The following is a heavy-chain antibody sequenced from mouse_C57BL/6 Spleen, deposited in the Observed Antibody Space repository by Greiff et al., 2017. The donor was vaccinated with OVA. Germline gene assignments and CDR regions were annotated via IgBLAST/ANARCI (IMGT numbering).Heavy chain of an antibody. CDR2: IDPSDSYT. CDR3: ARRGYYGSSYYAMDY. Sequence: QVHVKQPGAELVMPGASVKLSCKASGYTFTSYWMHWVKQRPGQGLEWIGEIDPSDSYTNCNQKFKGTSTLTVDKSSSTAYMQLSSLTSKDAAVYYCARRGYYGSSYYAMDYWGQGTSVTVSS. CDR1: GYTFTSYW. J-gene: IGHJ4*01. D-gene: IGHD1-1*01. V-gene: IGHV1-69*01.